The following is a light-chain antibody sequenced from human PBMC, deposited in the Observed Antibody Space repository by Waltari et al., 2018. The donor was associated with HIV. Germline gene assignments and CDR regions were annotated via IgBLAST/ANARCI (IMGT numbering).Light chain of an antibody. J-gene: IGKJ3*01. V-gene: IGKV1-39*01. CDR3: LQTYTTPLT. Sequence: DTQMTQSPSSLSASVGDRVTITCRASQTINTFLSWYQQKPGKAPNLLIYDASSLQSGVPSRFSGSESGTDFTLTISSLQPEDFATYYCLQTYTTPLTFGPGTKVDIK. CDR2: DAS. CDR1: QTINTF.